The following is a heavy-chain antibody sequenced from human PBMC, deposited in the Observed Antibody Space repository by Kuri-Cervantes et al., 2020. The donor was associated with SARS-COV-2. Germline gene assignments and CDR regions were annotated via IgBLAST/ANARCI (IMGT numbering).Heavy chain of an antibody. Sequence: GGSLRLSCAASGFTFSSYAMSWVRQAPGKGLEWVSAISGSGGSTYYADSVKGRFTISRDNSKNTLYLQMNGLRAEDTAVYYGAGVPTTWIQLRRDYWGQGTLVTVSS. V-gene: IGHV3-23*01. CDR1: GFTFSSYA. CDR2: ISGSGGST. D-gene: IGHD5-18*01. CDR3: AGVPTTWIQLRRDY. J-gene: IGHJ4*02.